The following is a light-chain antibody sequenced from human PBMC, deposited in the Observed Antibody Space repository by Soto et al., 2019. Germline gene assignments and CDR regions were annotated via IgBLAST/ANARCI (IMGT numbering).Light chain of an antibody. CDR1: QSVSATY. Sequence: PGERATLSCRATQSVSATYLAWYQQKPGQAPRLLIYGASSRATGIPDRFSGSGSGADFTLAISRLEPEDFAVYYCHHYGSSPQTFGQGTKVDIK. V-gene: IGKV3-20*01. J-gene: IGKJ1*01. CDR2: GAS. CDR3: HHYGSSPQT.